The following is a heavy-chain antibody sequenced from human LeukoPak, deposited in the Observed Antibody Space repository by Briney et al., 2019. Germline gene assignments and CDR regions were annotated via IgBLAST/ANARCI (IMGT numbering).Heavy chain of an antibody. CDR1: GFTVSSNY. CDR2: IYSGGST. V-gene: IGHV3-53*01. J-gene: IGHJ6*02. D-gene: IGHD1-26*01. CDR3: AREGGSYPRGDYYYGMDV. Sequence: GGSLGLSCAASGFTVSSNYMSWVRQAPGKGLEWVSVIYSGGSTYYADSVKGRFTISRDNSKNTLYLQMNSLRAEDTAVYYCAREGGSYPRGDYYYGMDVWGQGTTVTVSS.